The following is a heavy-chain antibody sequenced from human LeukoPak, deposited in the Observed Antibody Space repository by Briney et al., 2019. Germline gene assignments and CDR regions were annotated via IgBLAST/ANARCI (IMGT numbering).Heavy chain of an antibody. Sequence: GGSLRLSCAASGFTFSDYYMSWIRQAPGKGLECLSYISGSGADINYVDSVKGRFTISRDNAKNSLYLQMNSLRAEDTAVYYCARARASYIVVVPAATYGMDVWGQGTTVTVSS. CDR1: GFTFSDYY. D-gene: IGHD2-2*01. V-gene: IGHV3-11*06. CDR2: ISGSGADI. CDR3: ARARASYIVVVPAATYGMDV. J-gene: IGHJ6*02.